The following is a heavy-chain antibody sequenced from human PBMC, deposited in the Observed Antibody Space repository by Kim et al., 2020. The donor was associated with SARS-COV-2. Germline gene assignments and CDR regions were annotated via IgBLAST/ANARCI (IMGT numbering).Heavy chain of an antibody. J-gene: IGHJ6*02. Sequence: ASVKVSCKASGYTFTSYGISWVRQAPGQGLEWMGWISAYNGNTNYAQKLQGRVTMTTDTSTSTAYMELRSLRSDDTAVYYCARDSRDCSGGSCFLYYYYGMDVWGQGTTVTVSS. CDR2: ISAYNGNT. CDR1: GYTFTSYG. V-gene: IGHV1-18*01. CDR3: ARDSRDCSGGSCFLYYYYGMDV. D-gene: IGHD2-15*01.